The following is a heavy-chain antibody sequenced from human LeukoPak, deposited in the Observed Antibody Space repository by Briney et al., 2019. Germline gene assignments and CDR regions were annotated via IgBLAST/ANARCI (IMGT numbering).Heavy chain of an antibody. D-gene: IGHD3-10*01. CDR3: CITMVRGVIQFDY. CDR1: GLTFGDYA. CDR2: IYSGGST. Sequence: GGSLRLSCIGSGLTFGDYAMSWVRQAPGKGLEWVSVIYSGGSTYYADSVKGRFTISRDNSKNTLYLQMNSLRAEDTAVYYCCITMVRGVIQFDYWGQGTLVTVSS. J-gene: IGHJ4*02. V-gene: IGHV3-53*01.